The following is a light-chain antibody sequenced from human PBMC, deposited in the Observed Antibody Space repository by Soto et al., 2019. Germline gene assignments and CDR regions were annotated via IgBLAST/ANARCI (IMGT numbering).Light chain of an antibody. V-gene: IGKV3-15*01. Sequence: EIVMTRSPATLSVSPGERATLSCRASQSVSSNLAWYQQKPGQAPRLLIYGASTRATGIPARFSGSGSGTEFTLTISSLQSEDFAVYYCQQYNIWPQTFGQGTKLEIK. CDR2: GAS. CDR3: QQYNIWPQT. J-gene: IGKJ2*01. CDR1: QSVSSN.